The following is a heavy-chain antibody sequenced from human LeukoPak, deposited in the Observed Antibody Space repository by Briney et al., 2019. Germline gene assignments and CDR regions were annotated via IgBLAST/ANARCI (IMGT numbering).Heavy chain of an antibody. V-gene: IGHV1-69*05. Sequence: GASVKVSCKASGGTFSSYAISWVRQAPGQGLEWMGRIIPIFGTANYAQKFQGRVTITTDESTSTAYMELSSLRSEDTAVYYCARDRVVAANYYYMDVWGKGTTVTVSS. CDR2: IIPIFGTA. CDR1: GGTFSSYA. D-gene: IGHD2-15*01. CDR3: ARDRVVAANYYYMDV. J-gene: IGHJ6*03.